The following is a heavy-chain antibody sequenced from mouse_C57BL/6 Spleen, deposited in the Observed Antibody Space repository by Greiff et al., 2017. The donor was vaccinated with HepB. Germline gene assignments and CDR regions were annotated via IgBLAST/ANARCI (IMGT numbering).Heavy chain of an antibody. CDR1: GYTFTSYT. D-gene: IGHD2-5*01. Sequence: QVQLQQSGAELARPGASVKMSCKASGYTFTSYTMHWVKQRPGQGLEWIGYINPSSGYTKYNQKFKDKATLTADTSSSTAYMQLSSLTSEDSAVYYCARPYSSDGDYAMDYWGQGTSVTVSS. V-gene: IGHV1-4*01. CDR3: ARPYSSDGDYAMDY. J-gene: IGHJ4*01. CDR2: INPSSGYT.